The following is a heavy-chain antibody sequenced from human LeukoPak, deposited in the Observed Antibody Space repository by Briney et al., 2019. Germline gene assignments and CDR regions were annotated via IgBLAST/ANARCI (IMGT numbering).Heavy chain of an antibody. CDR3: ARHKPATAAFDY. J-gene: IGHJ4*02. Sequence: SETLSLTCTVSGGSISSYYWSWIRQPPGKGLEWIGYIYYSGSTNYDPSLKSRVTISVDTSKNQFSLKLSSVTAADTAVYYCARHKPATAAFDYWGQGTLVTVSS. CDR1: GGSISSYY. V-gene: IGHV4-59*08. D-gene: IGHD2-2*01. CDR2: IYYSGST.